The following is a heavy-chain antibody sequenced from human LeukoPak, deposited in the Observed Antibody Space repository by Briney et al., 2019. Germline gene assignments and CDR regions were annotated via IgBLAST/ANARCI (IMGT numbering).Heavy chain of an antibody. V-gene: IGHV3-33*01. CDR2: IWHDGGEK. D-gene: IGHD6-19*01. CDR1: GFTFSKSI. Sequence: GGSLRLSCAASGFTFSKSIMHWVRQTPGKGLDWVAVIWHDGGEKHYEDSVKGRFTISRDNSKNTMWLQMNSLRAEDTAIYYCARGWALAGNPNWFDPWGQGTLVTVSS. CDR3: ARGWALAGNPNWFDP. J-gene: IGHJ5*02.